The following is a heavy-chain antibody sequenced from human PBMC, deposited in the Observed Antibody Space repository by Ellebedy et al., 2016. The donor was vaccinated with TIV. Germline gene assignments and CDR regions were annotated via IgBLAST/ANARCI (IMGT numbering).Heavy chain of an antibody. V-gene: IGHV1-69*04. CDR1: GGTFSSYA. CDR2: IIPILGIA. J-gene: IGHJ4*02. D-gene: IGHD1-26*01. CDR3: AAAGVGGSYPVLEFDY. Sequence: AASVKVSCKASGGTFSSYAISWVRQAPGQGLEWMGRIIPILGIANYAQKFQGRVTITADKSTSTAYMELSSLRSEDTAVYYCAAAGVGGSYPVLEFDYWGQGTLVTVSS.